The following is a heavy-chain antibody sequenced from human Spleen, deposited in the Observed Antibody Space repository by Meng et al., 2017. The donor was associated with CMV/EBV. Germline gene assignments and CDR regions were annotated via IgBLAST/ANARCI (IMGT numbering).Heavy chain of an antibody. D-gene: IGHD7-27*01. CDR3: AKSTGATWTSYFYYYGMDV. Sequence: FSGYAMHWVRRAPGKGLEWVAVVSYDGSNKNYADSVKGRFTISRDNPKNTLYLHMSSLRAEDTAVYYCAKSTGATWTSYFYYYGMDVWGQGTTVTVSS. CDR1: FSGYA. CDR2: VSYDGSNK. J-gene: IGHJ6*02. V-gene: IGHV3-30*18.